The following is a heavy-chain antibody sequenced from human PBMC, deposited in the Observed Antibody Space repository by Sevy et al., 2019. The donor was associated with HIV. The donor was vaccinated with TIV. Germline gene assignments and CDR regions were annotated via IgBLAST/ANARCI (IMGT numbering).Heavy chain of an antibody. Sequence: GGSLRLSCVASGFIFNSYTMXXXRQAPGKGLEWVSSISGHGGSTYYTDSVKGRFTISRDNFRNTLELEMNSLRAEDTAVYYCAGGFWSGFDYWGQGARVTVSS. CDR3: AGGFWSGFDY. CDR2: ISGHGGST. V-gene: IGHV3-23*01. J-gene: IGHJ4*02. CDR1: GFIFNSYT. D-gene: IGHD3-3*01.